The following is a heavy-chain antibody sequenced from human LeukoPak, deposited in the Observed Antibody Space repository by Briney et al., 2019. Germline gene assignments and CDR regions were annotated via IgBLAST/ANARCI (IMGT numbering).Heavy chain of an antibody. CDR3: AKPVRGSNRPYYFDY. D-gene: IGHD1-26*01. CDR1: GFTFSSYA. CDR2: ISGSGGST. J-gene: IGHJ4*02. Sequence: GGSLRLTCAASGFTFSSYAMSWVRQAPGKGLEWVSAISGSGGSTFYADSVKGRFTISRDNSKNTLYLQMNSLRAEDTAVYYCAKPVRGSNRPYYFDYWGQGTLVTVSS. V-gene: IGHV3-23*01.